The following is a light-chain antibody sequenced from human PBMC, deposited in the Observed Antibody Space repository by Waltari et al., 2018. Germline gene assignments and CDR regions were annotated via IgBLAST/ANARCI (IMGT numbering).Light chain of an antibody. CDR2: RNN. Sequence: SVLTQPPSASGTPGQRVTTSCSGSSSNIGSNYVYWYQQLPGTAPKLLIYRNNQRPSGVPDRFSGSKSGTSASLAISGLRSEDEADYYCAAWDDSLSAWVFGGGTKLTVL. CDR1: SSNIGSNY. J-gene: IGLJ3*02. CDR3: AAWDDSLSAWV. V-gene: IGLV1-47*01.